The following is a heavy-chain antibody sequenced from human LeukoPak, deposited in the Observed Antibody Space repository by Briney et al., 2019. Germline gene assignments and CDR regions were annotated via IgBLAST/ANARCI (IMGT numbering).Heavy chain of an antibody. J-gene: IGHJ3*02. V-gene: IGHV3-23*01. CDR1: GFTFSTYA. D-gene: IGHD3-22*01. Sequence: AGGSLRLSCAASGFTFSTYAMSWVRQAPGKGLEWVSGISGSGGSTFYADSVKGRFTISRDNSKNTLYLQMNSLRAEDTAVYYCAKDMYYYDSSGYYYGAFDIWGQGTMVTVSS. CDR3: AKDMYYYDSSGYYYGAFDI. CDR2: ISGSGGST.